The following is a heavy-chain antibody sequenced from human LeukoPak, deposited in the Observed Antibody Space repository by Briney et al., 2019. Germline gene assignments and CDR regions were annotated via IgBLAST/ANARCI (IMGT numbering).Heavy chain of an antibody. CDR2: IWYDDGSNK. J-gene: IGHJ4*02. V-gene: IGHV3-33*01. Sequence: GRSLRLSCAASGFTFSSYALHWVRQAPGKGLEWVAVIWYDDGSNKYYADSVKGRFTISRDNSKNTLYLQMNSLRAEDTAVYYCATLRLYGSGSYSSSWWGQGTLATVSS. D-gene: IGHD3-10*01. CDR1: GFTFSSYA. CDR3: ATLRLYGSGSYSSSW.